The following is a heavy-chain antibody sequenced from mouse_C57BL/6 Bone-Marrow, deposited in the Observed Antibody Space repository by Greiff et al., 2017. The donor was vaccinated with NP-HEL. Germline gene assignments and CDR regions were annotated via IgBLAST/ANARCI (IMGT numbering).Heavy chain of an antibody. V-gene: IGHV5-12*01. Sequence: EVNVVESGGGLVQPGGSLKLSCAASGFTFSDYYMYWVRQTPEKRLEWVAYISNGGGSTYYPDTVKGRFTLSRDNAKNTLYLQMSRLKSEDTAMYYCARDYYGSTDAMDYWGQGTSVTVSS. CDR2: ISNGGGST. CDR1: GFTFSDYY. J-gene: IGHJ4*01. CDR3: ARDYYGSTDAMDY. D-gene: IGHD1-1*01.